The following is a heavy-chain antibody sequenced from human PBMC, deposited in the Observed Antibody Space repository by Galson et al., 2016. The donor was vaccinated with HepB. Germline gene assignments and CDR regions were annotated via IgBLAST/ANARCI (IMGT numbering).Heavy chain of an antibody. CDR1: GFSLNTTRMC. V-gene: IGHV2-70*01. J-gene: IGHJ4*02. Sequence: PALVKPTQTLTLTCTFSGFSLNTTRMCVSWIRQPPGKALEWLALIDWDDDKYYSPSLKTRLTIPKDTSKNQVVLRMTNMDPVDTATYYCARAPNYDLWSGGRNFDYWGQGTLVTVSS. CDR2: IDWDDDK. D-gene: IGHD3-3*01. CDR3: ARAPNYDLWSGGRNFDY.